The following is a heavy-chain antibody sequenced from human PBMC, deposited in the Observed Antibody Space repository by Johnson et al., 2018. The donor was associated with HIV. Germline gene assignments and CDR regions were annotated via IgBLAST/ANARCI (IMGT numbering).Heavy chain of an antibody. D-gene: IGHD2-21*01. V-gene: IGHV3-74*03. CDR2: IYNDGSRT. Sequence: VQLVESGGGLVQPGGSLRLSCAASGFAFRTDWMVWVRQVPGKRPVWVARIYNDGSRTTYADSVRGRFTISRDNAKYTVDLQMNSLRVEDTAVYYCAKVDCGGDTCAGYDPFDLWGQGTLVTVSS. J-gene: IGHJ3*01. CDR3: AKVDCGGDTCAGYDPFDL. CDR1: GFAFRTDW.